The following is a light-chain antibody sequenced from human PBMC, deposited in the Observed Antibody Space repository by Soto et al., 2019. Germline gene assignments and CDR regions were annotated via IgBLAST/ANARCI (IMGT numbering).Light chain of an antibody. CDR1: QTISSW. V-gene: IGKV1-5*01. CDR2: DAS. J-gene: IGKJ1*01. CDR3: QQLNSYPLT. Sequence: DIQLTQSPSTLSGSVGDRVTITCRASQTISSWLAWYQQKPGKPPKLLIYDASSLQSGVPSRFSGSGSGTDFTLTISSLQPEDFATYYCQQLNSYPLTFGQGTKVDIK.